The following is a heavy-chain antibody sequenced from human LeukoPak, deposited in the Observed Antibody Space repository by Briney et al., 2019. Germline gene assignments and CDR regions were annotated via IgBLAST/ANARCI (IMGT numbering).Heavy chain of an antibody. D-gene: IGHD5-18*01. Sequence: ASVKVSCKTSGYTFIDYYMHWVRQAPGQGLEYMGWINPNNGGTDYAQKFQGRVTMTRDSSISTAYMELSRLRSDDTAVYHCARVLPGVGYSYGYWGQGTLVTVSS. V-gene: IGHV1-2*02. J-gene: IGHJ4*02. CDR1: GYTFIDYY. CDR3: ARVLPGVGYSYGY. CDR2: INPNNGGT.